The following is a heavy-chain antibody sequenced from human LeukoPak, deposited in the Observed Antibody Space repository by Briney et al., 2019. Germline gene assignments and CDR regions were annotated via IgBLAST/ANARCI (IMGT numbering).Heavy chain of an antibody. V-gene: IGHV3-33*01. J-gene: IGHJ4*02. D-gene: IGHD6-13*01. CDR2: IWYDGSNK. CDR3: TTVRHTSSWTAFDF. Sequence: PGGSLRLSCAASGFSFSTNDMHWVRQAPGKGLEWVAVIWYDGSNKYYADSVKGRFTISRDNSKNTLYLQMNSLRAEDTAVYYCTTVRHTSSWTAFDFWGQGTLVTVSS. CDR1: GFSFSTND.